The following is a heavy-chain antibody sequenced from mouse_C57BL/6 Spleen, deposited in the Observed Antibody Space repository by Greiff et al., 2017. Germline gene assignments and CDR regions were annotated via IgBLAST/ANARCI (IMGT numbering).Heavy chain of an antibody. CDR2: IHPSDSDT. V-gene: IGHV1-74*01. CDR3: AIDGSSYTWCAY. CDR1: GYTFTSYW. J-gene: IGHJ3*01. D-gene: IGHD1-1*01. Sequence: VQLQQPGAELVKPGASVKVSCKASGYTFTSYWMHWVKQRPGQGLEWIGRIHPSDSDTNYNQKFNGKATLTVDKSSITTYVQLSSLTSEDTAVNYCAIDGSSYTWCAYWGQGTLVTVSA.